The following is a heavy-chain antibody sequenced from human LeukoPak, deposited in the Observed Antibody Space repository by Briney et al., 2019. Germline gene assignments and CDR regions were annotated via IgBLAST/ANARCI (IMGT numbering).Heavy chain of an antibody. CDR3: ARAYCGGDCYPRVRYFDY. Sequence: GASVKVSCKASGGTFSSYAISWVRQAPGQGLEWMGGIIPIFGTANYAQKFQGRVTITADESTSTAYMELSSLRSVDTAVYYCARAYCGGDCYPRVRYFDYWGQGTLVTVSS. J-gene: IGHJ4*02. CDR2: IIPIFGTA. V-gene: IGHV1-69*13. CDR1: GGTFSSYA. D-gene: IGHD2-21*02.